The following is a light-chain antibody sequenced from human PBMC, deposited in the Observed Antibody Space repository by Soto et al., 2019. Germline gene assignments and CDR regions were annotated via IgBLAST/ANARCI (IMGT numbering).Light chain of an antibody. CDR1: QSVSSN. J-gene: IGKJ1*01. V-gene: IGKV3-15*01. CDR3: QQYNNWPQT. CDR2: GAS. Sequence: EIVMTQSPATLSVSPGERATLSCRARQSVSSNLAWYQQKPGQARRLLIYGASTRAPGIPARFSGSGSGTDLPLTISSLQSEDCAVYYCQQYNNWPQTFGQGTKVEI.